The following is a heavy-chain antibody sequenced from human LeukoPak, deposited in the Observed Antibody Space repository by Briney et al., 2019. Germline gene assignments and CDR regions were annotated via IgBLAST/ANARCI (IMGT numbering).Heavy chain of an antibody. V-gene: IGHV3-53*01. CDR3: ARCRDGYNFDY. CDR1: GFTVSSNY. CDR2: IYSGGST. J-gene: IGHJ4*02. D-gene: IGHD5-24*01. Sequence: GGSLRLSCAASGFTVSSNYMSWVRQAPGKGLEWVSVIYSGGSTYYADSVKGRFTISRDNSKNTLYLQMNSLRAEDTAVYYCARCRDGYNFDYWGQGTLVTVSS.